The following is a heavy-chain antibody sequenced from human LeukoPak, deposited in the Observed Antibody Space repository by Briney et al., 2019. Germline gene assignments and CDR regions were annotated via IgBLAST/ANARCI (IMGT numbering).Heavy chain of an antibody. CDR3: ARDRSRGYFDY. V-gene: IGHV4-31*03. CDR1: GGSISSGGYY. Sequence: SETLSLTCTVSGGSISSGGYYWSWIRQHPGKGLEWIGYIYYSGGTYYNPSLKSRVTISVDTSKNQFSLKLSSVTAADTAVYYCARDRSRGYFDYWGQGTLVTVSS. CDR2: IYYSGGT. D-gene: IGHD3-10*01. J-gene: IGHJ4*02.